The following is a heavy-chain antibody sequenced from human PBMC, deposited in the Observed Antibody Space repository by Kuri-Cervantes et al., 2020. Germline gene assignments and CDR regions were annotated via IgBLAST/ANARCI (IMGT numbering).Heavy chain of an antibody. V-gene: IGHV3-23*01. D-gene: IGHD2-8*01. CDR1: GFTFGDYA. Sequence: GESLKISCTASGFTFGDYAMSWFRQAPGKGLEWVSTISNSGGSTFYADSVKGRFTISRDRSKNTLFLQMDSLRAEDTAVYYCAKQRDGRLFDYWGQGTLVTVSS. CDR2: ISNSGGST. J-gene: IGHJ4*02. CDR3: AKQRDGRLFDY.